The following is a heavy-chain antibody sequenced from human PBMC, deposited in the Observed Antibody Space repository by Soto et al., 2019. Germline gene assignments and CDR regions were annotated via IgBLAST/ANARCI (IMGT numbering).Heavy chain of an antibody. CDR2: IHTTDGT. Sequence: LSLTCTVSGGSISSYYWSWIRRPAGKGMEWIGRIHTTDGTNYNPSLKSRVTMSIDTSNNQFSLKLSSLTAADTAVYYCARALSSAAGLYFDFWGQGTMVTVYS. V-gene: IGHV4-4*07. CDR1: GGSISSYY. D-gene: IGHD6-13*01. J-gene: IGHJ4*02. CDR3: ARALSSAAGLYFDF.